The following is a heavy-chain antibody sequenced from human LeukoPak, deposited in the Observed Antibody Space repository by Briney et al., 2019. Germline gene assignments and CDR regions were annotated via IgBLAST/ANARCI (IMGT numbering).Heavy chain of an antibody. CDR1: GYTLTELS. D-gene: IGHD3-22*01. J-gene: IGHJ3*02. Sequence: ASVKVSCKVSGYTLTELSMHWVRQAPGKGLEWMGGFDPEDGETIYAQKFQGRVTMTEDTSTDTAYMELSSLRSEDTAVYYCATDSYDSSGYRYDAFDIWGQGTMVTVSS. CDR3: ATDSYDSSGYRYDAFDI. CDR2: FDPEDGET. V-gene: IGHV1-24*01.